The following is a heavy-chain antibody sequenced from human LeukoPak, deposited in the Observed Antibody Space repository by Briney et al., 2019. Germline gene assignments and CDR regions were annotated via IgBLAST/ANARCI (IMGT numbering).Heavy chain of an antibody. CDR1: GGSISSNTYY. J-gene: IGHJ4*02. V-gene: IGHV4-39*07. CDR3: ARDGDYNFD. Sequence: SETLSLTCTVSGGSISSNTYYWGWIRQPPGKGLEWIGSIYYSGSTYYNPSLKSRVTISVDTSKNQFSLKLSSVTAADTAVYYCARDGDYNFDWGQGTLVTVSS. D-gene: IGHD4-17*01. CDR2: IYYSGST.